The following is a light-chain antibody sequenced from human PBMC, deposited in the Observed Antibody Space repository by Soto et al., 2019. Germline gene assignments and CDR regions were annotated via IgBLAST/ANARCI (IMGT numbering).Light chain of an antibody. J-gene: IGKJ1*01. CDR2: AAS. V-gene: IGKV1-39*01. Sequence: DIQMTQSPSSLSASVGDRVTITCRASQGITNYLNWYQQKLGQAPRLLIYAASTLESGVPSRFSGSGSETDFTLSITSLQPEDFATYYCQQGHTFPWTFGQGTKVAIK. CDR3: QQGHTFPWT. CDR1: QGITNY.